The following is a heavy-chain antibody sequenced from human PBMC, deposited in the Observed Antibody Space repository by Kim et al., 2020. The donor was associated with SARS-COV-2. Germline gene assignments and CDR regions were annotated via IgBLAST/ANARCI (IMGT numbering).Heavy chain of an antibody. V-gene: IGHV4-59*01. J-gene: IGHJ4*02. Sequence: NSHPPLMSRVTISTDTSKTQFSLQLTSVTAADTAVYYCVTKRADSSGFIDYWGQGTLVTVSS. D-gene: IGHD3-22*01. CDR3: VTKRADSSGFIDY.